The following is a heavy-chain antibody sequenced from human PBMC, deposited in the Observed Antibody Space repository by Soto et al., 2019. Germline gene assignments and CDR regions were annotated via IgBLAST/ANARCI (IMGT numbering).Heavy chain of an antibody. J-gene: IGHJ5*02. Sequence: QVQLQESGPGLVKPSQTLSLTCTVSGGSISSGGYYWSWIRQHPGKGLEWIGYFYYSGSTYYNPSLKSRVTISVDTSKNQFSLKLSSVTAADTAVYYCARGSTMKGRGGSWFDPWGQGTLVTVSS. V-gene: IGHV4-31*03. D-gene: IGHD3-22*01. CDR2: FYYSGST. CDR3: ARGSTMKGRGGSWFDP. CDR1: GGSISSGGYY.